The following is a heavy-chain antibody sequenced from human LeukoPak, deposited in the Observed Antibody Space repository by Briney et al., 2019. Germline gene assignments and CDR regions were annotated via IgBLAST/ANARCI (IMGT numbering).Heavy chain of an antibody. J-gene: IGHJ3*02. Sequence: PGGSLRLSCAASGFTFSSYAMSWVRQAPGKGLEWVSAISGSGGSTYYADSVKGRFTISRDNSKNTLCLQMNSLRAEDTAVYYCAKCGGDCYSAPPLGAFDIWGQGTVVTVSS. CDR3: AKCGGDCYSAPPLGAFDI. CDR2: ISGSGGST. V-gene: IGHV3-23*01. D-gene: IGHD2-21*02. CDR1: GFTFSSYA.